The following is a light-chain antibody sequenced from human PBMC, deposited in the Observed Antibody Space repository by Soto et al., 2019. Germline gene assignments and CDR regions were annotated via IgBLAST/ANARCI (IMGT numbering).Light chain of an antibody. Sequence: QSALTQPASVSGSPGQSIAISCTGTSSDIGGYNYVSWYQQHPGKAPNLIIYDVNNRPSGVSDRFSGSKSGNTASLTISGLQAEDEADYYCCLSISSSTYVFGTGTKVTVL. V-gene: IGLV2-14*03. J-gene: IGLJ1*01. CDR2: DVN. CDR1: SSDIGGYNY. CDR3: CLSISSSTYV.